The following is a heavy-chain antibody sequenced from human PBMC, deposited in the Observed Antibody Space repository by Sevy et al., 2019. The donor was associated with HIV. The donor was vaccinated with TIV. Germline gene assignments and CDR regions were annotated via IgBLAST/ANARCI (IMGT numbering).Heavy chain of an antibody. CDR3: AREGCTKPHDY. V-gene: IGHV3-21*04. D-gene: IGHD2-8*01. Sequence: GGSLRLSCVASGFTVSSNYMNWVRQPPGKGLEWVSTLSFGCGEINYADSVKGRFTISRDNSKSSVYLQMNNLRPEDTAVYYCAREGCTKPHDYWGQGTLVTVSS. CDR1: GFTVSSNY. CDR2: LSFGCGEI. J-gene: IGHJ4*02.